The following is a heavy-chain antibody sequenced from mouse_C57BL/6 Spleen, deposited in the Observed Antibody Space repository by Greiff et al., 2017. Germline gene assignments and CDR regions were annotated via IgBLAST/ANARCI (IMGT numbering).Heavy chain of an antibody. CDR2: ISSGGDYI. J-gene: IGHJ4*01. CDR1: GFTFSSYA. Sequence: EVKVVESGEGLVKPGGSLKLSCAASGFTFSSYAMSWVRQTPEKRLEWVAYISSGGDYIYYADTVKGRFTISRDNARNTLYLQMSSLKSEDTAMYYCTRDLNWSYAMDYWGQGTSVTVSS. D-gene: IGHD4-1*02. CDR3: TRDLNWSYAMDY. V-gene: IGHV5-9-1*02.